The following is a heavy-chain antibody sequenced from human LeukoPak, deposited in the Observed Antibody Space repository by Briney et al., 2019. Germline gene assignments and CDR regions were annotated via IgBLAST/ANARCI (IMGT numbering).Heavy chain of an antibody. CDR1: GLTFSSYA. CDR3: AKGSYYDSSGSFYFDY. D-gene: IGHD3-22*01. V-gene: IGHV3-23*01. J-gene: IGHJ4*02. Sequence: GGSLRLSCAASGLTFSSYAMSWVRQAPGKGLEWVSGISGSGDNTYYADSVKGRFTISRDNSKNTLYVQVNSLGTEDTAAYYCAKGSYYDSSGSFYFDYWGQGTLVTVSS. CDR2: ISGSGDNT.